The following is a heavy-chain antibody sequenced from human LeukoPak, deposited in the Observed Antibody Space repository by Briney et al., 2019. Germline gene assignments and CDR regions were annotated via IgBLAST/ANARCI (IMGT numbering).Heavy chain of an antibody. D-gene: IGHD5-24*01. CDR2: IYYSGNT. Sequence: PSETLSLTCTVSGGSISSHYWSWIRQSPGKGLEWIGYIYYSGNTNYNPPLKSRVTISADTSKNQFSLKLSSVTAADTAVYYCARGDGYWGQGTLVTVSS. V-gene: IGHV4-59*11. J-gene: IGHJ4*02. CDR1: GGSISSHY. CDR3: ARGDGY.